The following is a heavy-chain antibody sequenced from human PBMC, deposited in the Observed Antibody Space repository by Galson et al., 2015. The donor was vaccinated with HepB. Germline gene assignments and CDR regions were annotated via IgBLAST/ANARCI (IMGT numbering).Heavy chain of an antibody. V-gene: IGHV1-69*04. CDR1: GGTFSSYT. J-gene: IGHJ4*02. D-gene: IGHD3-22*01. CDR2: IIPILGIA. Sequence: SVKVSCKASGGTFSSYTISWVRQAPGQGLEWMGRIIPILGIANYAQKFQGRVTITADKSTSTAYMELSSLRSEDTAVYYCAREYTYYYDSSGYYDLYFDYWGQGTLVTVSS. CDR3: AREYTYYYDSSGYYDLYFDY.